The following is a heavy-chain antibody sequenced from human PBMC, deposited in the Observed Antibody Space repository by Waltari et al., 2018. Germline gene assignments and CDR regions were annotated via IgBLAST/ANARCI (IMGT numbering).Heavy chain of an antibody. CDR3: ARPGRVGGGSLMALDY. V-gene: IGHV4-39*02. D-gene: IGHD2-15*01. J-gene: IGHJ4*02. CDR1: GDSISSTSYY. Sequence: QLHLQESGPGLVKPSETLSLTCSVSGDSISSTSYYWGWIRQPPGKGLEWIGSFVYNANTYCNPSLKSRVSISVDTSKNHFSLQLMSVTAADTAIYYCARPGRVGGGSLMALDYWGQGTLVTVSS. CDR2: FVYNANT.